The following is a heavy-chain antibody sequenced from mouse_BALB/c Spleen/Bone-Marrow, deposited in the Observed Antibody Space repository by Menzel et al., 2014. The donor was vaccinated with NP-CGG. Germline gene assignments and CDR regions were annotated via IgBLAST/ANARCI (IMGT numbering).Heavy chain of an antibody. Sequence: QVQLQQSGAELMKPGASVKISCKATGYTFSSYWIEWVKQRPGHGLEWIGEIFPGSGSTNYNEKFKGKATFTADTSSNTAYMQLSSLTSEDSAVYYCARIGTDWYFDVWGAGTTVTVSS. CDR2: IFPGSGST. CDR3: ARIGTDWYFDV. V-gene: IGHV1-9*01. D-gene: IGHD4-1*01. CDR1: GYTFSSYW. J-gene: IGHJ1*01.